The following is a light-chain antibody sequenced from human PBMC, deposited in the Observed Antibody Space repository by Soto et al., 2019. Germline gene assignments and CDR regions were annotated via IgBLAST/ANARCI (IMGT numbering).Light chain of an antibody. Sequence: EIVLTQSPGTLSLSPGERATLSCRASQSVSSNLAWYQQKPGQAPRLLISGASNRATGIPARFSGSESGTDFTLTISRLEPEDSAVYYCQQYGSTPLTFGGGTKVDIK. CDR3: QQYGSTPLT. J-gene: IGKJ4*01. V-gene: IGKV3-20*01. CDR1: QSVSSN. CDR2: GAS.